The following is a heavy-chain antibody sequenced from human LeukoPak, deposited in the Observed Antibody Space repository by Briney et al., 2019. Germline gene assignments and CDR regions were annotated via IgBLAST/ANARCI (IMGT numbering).Heavy chain of an antibody. CDR1: GGSFSGYY. Sequence: SETLSLTCAVYGGSFSGYYWSWIRQPPGKGLEWIGEINHSGSTNYNPSLKSRVTISVDTSKNQFSLKLSSVTAADTAVYYCARGRFYDSSGYYRWRHAFDIWGQGTMVSVSS. CDR2: INHSGST. D-gene: IGHD3-22*01. CDR3: ARGRFYDSSGYYRWRHAFDI. V-gene: IGHV4-34*01. J-gene: IGHJ3*02.